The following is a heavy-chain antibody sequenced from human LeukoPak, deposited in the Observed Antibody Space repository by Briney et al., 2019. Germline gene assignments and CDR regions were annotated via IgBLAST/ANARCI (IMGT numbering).Heavy chain of an antibody. CDR1: GGTFSSYA. Sequence: GSSVKVSCKASGGTFSSYAISWVRQAPGQGLEWMGGIIPIFGTANYAQKFQGRVTITADESTSTAYMELSSLRSEDTAVCYCASELYDILTGPLGYWGQGTLVTVSS. D-gene: IGHD3-9*01. V-gene: IGHV1-69*01. CDR3: ASELYDILTGPLGY. CDR2: IIPIFGTA. J-gene: IGHJ4*02.